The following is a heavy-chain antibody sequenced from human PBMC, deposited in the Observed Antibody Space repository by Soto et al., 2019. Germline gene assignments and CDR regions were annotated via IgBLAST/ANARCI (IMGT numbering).Heavy chain of an antibody. J-gene: IGHJ4*02. D-gene: IGHD5-18*01. CDR1: GGSLSSNP. V-gene: IGHV1-69*13. CDR2: IIPIFATV. Sequence: VASVKVSCKASGGSLSSNPISWVRQAPGQGLEWMAGIIPIFATVHYAQKFQGRVTITADESTSTAYMELTSLRSEDTAVYFCARGGRGYSSAPRYYFDYWGQGALVTVSS. CDR3: ARGGRGYSSAPRYYFDY.